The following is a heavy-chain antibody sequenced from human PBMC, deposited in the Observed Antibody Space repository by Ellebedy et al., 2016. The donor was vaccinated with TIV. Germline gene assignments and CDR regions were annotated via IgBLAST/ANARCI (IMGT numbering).Heavy chain of an antibody. V-gene: IGHV3-7*01. D-gene: IGHD4-23*01. Sequence: GGSLRLXXAASGFTFSSYWMNWVRQAPGKGLELVANIKQDGSDKYYVDSVKGRFTISRDNAKNSLFLQMNSLRAEDTAVYFCASHKDVLGGDWGQGTLVTVSS. CDR1: GFTFSSYW. J-gene: IGHJ4*02. CDR3: ASHKDVLGGD. CDR2: IKQDGSDK.